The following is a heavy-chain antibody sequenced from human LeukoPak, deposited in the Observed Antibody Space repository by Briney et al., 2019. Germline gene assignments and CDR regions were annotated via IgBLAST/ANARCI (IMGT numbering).Heavy chain of an antibody. J-gene: IGHJ6*03. CDR1: GYTFTSYD. Sequence: GASVKVSCKASGYTFTSYDINWVRQATGQGLEWMGWMNPNSGNTGYAQKFQGRVTMTTDTSTSTAYMELRSLRSDDTAVYYCARKHCSSTSCYPDMDVWGKGTTVTVSS. V-gene: IGHV1-8*01. CDR2: MNPNSGNT. CDR3: ARKHCSSTSCYPDMDV. D-gene: IGHD2-2*01.